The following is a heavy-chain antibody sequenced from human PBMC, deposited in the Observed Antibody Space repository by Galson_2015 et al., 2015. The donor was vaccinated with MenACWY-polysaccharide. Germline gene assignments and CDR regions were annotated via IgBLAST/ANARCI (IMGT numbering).Heavy chain of an antibody. D-gene: IGHD2-2*01. CDR3: ARDDVVVPAASTYYYYYGMDV. V-gene: IGHV3-74*01. Sequence: SLRLSCAASGFTFSSYWMHWVRQAPGKGLVWVSRINSDGSSTSYADSVKGRFTISRDNAKNTLYLQMNSLRAEDTAVYYCARDDVVVPAASTYYYYYGMDVWGQGTTVTVSS. CDR2: INSDGSST. CDR1: GFTFSSYW. J-gene: IGHJ6*02.